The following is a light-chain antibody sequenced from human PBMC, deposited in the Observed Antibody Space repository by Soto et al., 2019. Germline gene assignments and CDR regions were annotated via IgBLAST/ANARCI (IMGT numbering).Light chain of an antibody. CDR2: DAS. CDR1: QLVSTY. Sequence: ETVLTQSPATLSLSPGERATLSCRASQLVSTYLAWYQQKPGQAPRLLIYDASNRATGIPARFSGSGSGTEFTLTISSLEPEDFAVYYCHQRDNWPFTFGPGTKLDIK. CDR3: HQRDNWPFT. V-gene: IGKV3-11*01. J-gene: IGKJ3*01.